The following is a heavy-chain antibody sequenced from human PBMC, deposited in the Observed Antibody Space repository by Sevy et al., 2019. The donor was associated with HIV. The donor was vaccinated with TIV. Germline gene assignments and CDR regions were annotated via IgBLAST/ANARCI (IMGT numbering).Heavy chain of an antibody. CDR3: AGEGDSRPFDP. D-gene: IGHD3-22*01. Sequence: GGSLRLSCAASGFTFSTYSMNWVRQPPGKGLEWVSSINSYSNYIYYAVSLKGRFTISRDNAKNSLYLQMNGLRPEDTAVYYCAGEGDSRPFDPWGQGTLVTVSS. CDR1: GFTFSTYS. J-gene: IGHJ5*02. CDR2: INSYSNYI. V-gene: IGHV3-21*01.